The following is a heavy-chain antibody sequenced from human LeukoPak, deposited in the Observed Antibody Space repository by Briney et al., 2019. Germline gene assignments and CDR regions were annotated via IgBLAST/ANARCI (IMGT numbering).Heavy chain of an antibody. J-gene: IGHJ4*02. CDR3: ARGLRDLDY. CDR1: GGSFSGYY. Sequence: SETLSLTCAVYGGSFSGYYWSWIRQPPGEGLEWIGEINHNGSTNYNPSLKSRVTISVDTSKNHFSLRLSSVTAADTAVYYCARGLRDLDYWGQGTLVTVSS. V-gene: IGHV4-34*01. D-gene: IGHD4-17*01. CDR2: INHNGST.